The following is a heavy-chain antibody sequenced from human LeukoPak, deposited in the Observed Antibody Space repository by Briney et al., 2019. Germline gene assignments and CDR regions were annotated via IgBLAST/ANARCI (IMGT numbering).Heavy chain of an antibody. J-gene: IGHJ4*02. CDR1: GYTFTDYY. CDR2: INPNSGGT. V-gene: IGHV1-2*02. CDR3: ARGPNYGGYPD. D-gene: IGHD5-12*01. Sequence: ASVKVSCKASGYTFTDYYMHWVRQAPGQGLEWTGWINPNSGGTNYAQKFQGRVTMTRDTSISTAYMELSRLKSDDTAMYYCARGPNYGGYPDWGQGTLVPVSS.